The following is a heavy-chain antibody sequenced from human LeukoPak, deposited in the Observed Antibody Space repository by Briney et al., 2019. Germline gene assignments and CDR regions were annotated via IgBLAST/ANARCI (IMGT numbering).Heavy chain of an antibody. CDR2: MNPNSGNT. V-gene: IGHV1-8*01. J-gene: IGHJ5*02. D-gene: IGHD6-19*01. CDR3: ARARPYSSGWFSWFDP. CDR1: GYTFTSYD. Sequence: ASVKVSCKASGYTFTSYDINWVRQATGQGLEWMGWMNPNSGNTGYAQKFQGRVTMTRNTSISTAYMELSSLRSEDTAVYYCARARPYSSGWFSWFDPWGQGTLVTVSS.